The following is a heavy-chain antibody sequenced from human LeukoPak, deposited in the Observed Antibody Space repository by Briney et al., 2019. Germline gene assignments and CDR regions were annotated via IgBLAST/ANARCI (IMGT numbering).Heavy chain of an antibody. CDR3: ARDPLTGSYGVNWLDP. V-gene: IGHV3-30*02. D-gene: IGHD1-26*01. Sequence: PGGSLRLSCAASGFTLSSYGIHWVRQAPVKGRGWVAFIRYDGSDKYFADIVKGRFTISRDNSKNTVYLQMNSLRVEDTAIYYCARDPLTGSYGVNWLDPWGQGTLVTVSS. J-gene: IGHJ5*02. CDR1: GFTLSSYG. CDR2: IRYDGSDK.